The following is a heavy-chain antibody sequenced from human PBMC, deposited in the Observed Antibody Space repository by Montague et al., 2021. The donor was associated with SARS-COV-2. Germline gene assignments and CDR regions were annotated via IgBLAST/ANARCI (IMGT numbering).Heavy chain of an antibody. J-gene: IGHJ4*02. CDR2: ISGSFSST. D-gene: IGHD4-11*01. Sequence: SLRLSCAASGFTFSSYTMTWVRQAPGKGLEWVSAISGSFSSTYYXYSVKGLFTISRDNSKNTLYLQMNSLRAEDTAVYYCAKGSQKLQLPNWGQGTLVTVSS. V-gene: IGHV3-23*01. CDR1: GFTFSSYT. CDR3: AKGSQKLQLPN.